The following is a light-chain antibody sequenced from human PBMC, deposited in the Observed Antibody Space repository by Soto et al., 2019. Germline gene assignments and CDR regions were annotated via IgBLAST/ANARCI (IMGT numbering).Light chain of an antibody. V-gene: IGLV2-14*01. CDR3: CSYAGSSTYV. CDR1: SSDVGGYNY. J-gene: IGLJ1*01. Sequence: QSALTQPASVSGSPGQSITISCTGTSSDVGGYNYVSWYQQHPGKAPKLMIYEVSNRPSGVSNRFSGSKSGNTASLTISGLQAEDEADYHCCSYAGSSTYVFGTGTQLTVL. CDR2: EVS.